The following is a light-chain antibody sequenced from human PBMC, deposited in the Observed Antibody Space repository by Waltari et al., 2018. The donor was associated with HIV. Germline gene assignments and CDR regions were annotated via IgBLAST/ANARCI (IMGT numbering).Light chain of an antibody. Sequence: QAVVTQAPSLTVSPGGAVTLTCGSSTGAVPRDNYPYWFQQKPGQAPRTLIDDTGNKHSSEPVRFSSYLLGGKAALTLSGAQTEDEADYYCLLSYNNTHFLFGGGTRLTVL. J-gene: IGLJ2*01. CDR3: LLSYNNTHFL. V-gene: IGLV7-46*01. CDR1: TGAVPRDNY. CDR2: DTG.